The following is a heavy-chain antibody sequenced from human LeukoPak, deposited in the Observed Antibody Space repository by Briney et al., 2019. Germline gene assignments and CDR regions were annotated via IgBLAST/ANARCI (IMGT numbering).Heavy chain of an antibody. CDR1: GGSISSSSYY. CDR2: IYYSGST. J-gene: IGHJ6*03. V-gene: IGHV4-39*07. CDR3: AREGEDTYYYGSGSLHYYYYYMDV. D-gene: IGHD3-10*01. Sequence: SETLSLTCTVSGGSISSSSYYWGWIRQPPGKGLEWIGSIYYSGSTYYNPSLKSRVTMSVDTSKNQFSLKLSSVTAADTAVYYCAREGEDTYYYGSGSLHYYYYYMDVWGKGTTVTISS.